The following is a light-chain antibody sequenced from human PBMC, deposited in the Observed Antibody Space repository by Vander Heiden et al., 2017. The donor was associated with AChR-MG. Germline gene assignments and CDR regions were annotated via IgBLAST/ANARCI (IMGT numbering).Light chain of an antibody. CDR1: QSVSTF. CDR2: DAS. V-gene: IGKV3-11*01. CDR3: QQRSTLT. J-gene: IGKJ4*01. Sequence: IVLTQSPATLSLSPGERATPSCRASQSVSTFLAWYQQKPGQAPRLLIYDASKRATGIPARFSGSGSGTDFTLTISSLEPEDFAVYYCQQRSTLTFGGGTKVEIK.